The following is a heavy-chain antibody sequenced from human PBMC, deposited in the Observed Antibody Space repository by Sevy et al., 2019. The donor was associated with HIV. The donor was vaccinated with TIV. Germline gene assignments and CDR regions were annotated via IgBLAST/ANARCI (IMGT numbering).Heavy chain of an antibody. CDR1: GFSFSNYA. CDR2: LIGGGSRT. J-gene: IGHJ6*02. CDR3: AKRRVQSGLSGGGANYGWDV. Sequence: GGSLRLSCAASGFSFSNYAMSWVRQAPGKGLEWVSTLIGGGSRTYYAHSVTGRFTISRDNSRDTPYLKMNSLRAEDTAVYYGAKRRVQSGLSGGGANYGWDVCGQGTTVTVSS. V-gene: IGHV3-23*01. D-gene: IGHD2-8*02.